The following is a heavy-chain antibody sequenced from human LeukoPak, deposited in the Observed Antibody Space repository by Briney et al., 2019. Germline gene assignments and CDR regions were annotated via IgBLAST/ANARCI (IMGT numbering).Heavy chain of an antibody. Sequence: SETLSLTCAVYGGSFSGYYWSWIRQPPGKGLEWIGEINHSGSTNYNPSLKSRVTISVDTSKNQFSLKLSSVTAADTAVYYCARGWIFYYDSSWFDPWGQGTLVTVSS. CDR3: ARGWIFYYDSSWFDP. CDR2: INHSGST. V-gene: IGHV4-34*01. J-gene: IGHJ5*02. D-gene: IGHD3-22*01. CDR1: GGSFSGYY.